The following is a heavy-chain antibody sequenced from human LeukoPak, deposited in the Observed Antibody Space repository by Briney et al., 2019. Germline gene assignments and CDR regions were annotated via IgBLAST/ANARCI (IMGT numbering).Heavy chain of an antibody. J-gene: IGHJ4*02. CDR3: ARDPYSSGYLDN. CDR2: ISGSAGIT. V-gene: IGHV3-23*01. D-gene: IGHD6-19*01. Sequence: GGSLRLSCAASGFTFSSYAMTWVRQAPGKGLEWVSVISGSAGITYYADSVKGRFTISRDNSRNTLYLQMNSLRVEDTAVYYCARDPYSSGYLDNWGQGTLVTVSS. CDR1: GFTFSSYA.